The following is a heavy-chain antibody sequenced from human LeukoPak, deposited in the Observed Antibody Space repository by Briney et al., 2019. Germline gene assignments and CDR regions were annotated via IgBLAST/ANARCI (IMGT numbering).Heavy chain of an antibody. CDR3: ARGYCGGDCEANNWFGP. CDR2: VYPGDSDT. V-gene: IGHV5-51*01. CDR1: GYSFTSYW. D-gene: IGHD2-21*02. J-gene: IGHJ5*02. Sequence: GEPLKISCQGSGYSFTSYWIGWVRQMPGKGLEWMGIVYPGDSDTRYSPSFQGQVTISADKSISTAYLQWSSLKASDTAMYYCARGYCGGDCEANNWFGPWGQGTLVTVSS.